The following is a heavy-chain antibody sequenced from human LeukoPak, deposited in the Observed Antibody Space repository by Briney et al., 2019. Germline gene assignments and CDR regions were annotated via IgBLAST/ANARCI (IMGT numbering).Heavy chain of an antibody. CDR3: ARRDRNGYYGTV. D-gene: IGHD3-22*01. V-gene: IGHV5-51*01. Sequence: GGSLKISCKGSGYSFTTYYIGWVRQMPGKGLEWMGIIYPSDSETRYSPSFQGQVTISADKSISTAYLQWSTLKASDTAMYYCARRDRNGYYGTVWGQGTLVTVSS. CDR1: GYSFTTYY. J-gene: IGHJ4*02. CDR2: IYPSDSET.